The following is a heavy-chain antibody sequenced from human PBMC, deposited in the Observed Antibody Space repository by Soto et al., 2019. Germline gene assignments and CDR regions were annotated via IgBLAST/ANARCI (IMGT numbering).Heavy chain of an antibody. CDR3: ARGKRGSSWYRGEEKYYYYGMDV. Sequence: PSETLSLTCTVSGGSISSGDYYWSWIRQPPGKGLEWIGEIHHSGSTNYNPSLKSRVTFSIDTSKRQFSLKVRSVTAADTAVYYCARGKRGSSWYRGEEKYYYYGMDVWGQGTPVTVS. J-gene: IGHJ6*02. CDR2: IHHSGST. V-gene: IGHV4-39*07. D-gene: IGHD6-13*01. CDR1: GGSISSGDYY.